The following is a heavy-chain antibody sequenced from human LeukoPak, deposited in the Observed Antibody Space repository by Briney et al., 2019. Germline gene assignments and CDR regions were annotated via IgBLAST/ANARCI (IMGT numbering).Heavy chain of an antibody. J-gene: IGHJ5*02. Sequence: GASVKVSCKASGYTFTSYDINWVRQATGQGLEWMGWMNPNRGNTGYAQKFQGRVTMTRNTSISTAYMGLSSLRSEDTDVYYCARERRTYYDILTGYYDFQNWFDPWGQGTLVTVSS. D-gene: IGHD3-9*01. CDR2: MNPNRGNT. V-gene: IGHV1-8*01. CDR3: ARERRTYYDILTGYYDFQNWFDP. CDR1: GYTFTSYD.